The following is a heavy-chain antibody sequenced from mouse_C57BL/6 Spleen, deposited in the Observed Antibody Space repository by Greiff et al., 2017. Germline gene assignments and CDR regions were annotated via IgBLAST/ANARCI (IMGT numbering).Heavy chain of an antibody. J-gene: IGHJ1*03. CDR3: AREGTVDGYFDV. D-gene: IGHD1-1*01. CDR2: IDPSDSYT. Sequence: QVQLQQPGAELVRPGTSVKLSCKASGYTFTSYWMHWVKQRPGQGLEWIGVIDPSDSYTNYNQKFKGKATLTVDTSSSTAYMQLSSLTSEDSAVYYCAREGTVDGYFDVWGTGTTVTVSS. V-gene: IGHV1-59*01. CDR1: GYTFTSYW.